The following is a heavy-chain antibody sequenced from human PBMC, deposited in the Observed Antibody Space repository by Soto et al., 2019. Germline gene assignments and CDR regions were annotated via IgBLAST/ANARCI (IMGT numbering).Heavy chain of an antibody. CDR2: IYYSGST. D-gene: IGHD3-22*01. CDR1: GGSISSGGYY. V-gene: IGHV4-31*03. J-gene: IGHJ4*02. CDR3: ARSYDSSGYYFDY. Sequence: PSETLSLTCTVSGGSISSGGYYWSWIRQHPGKGLEWIGYIYYSGSTYYNPSLKSRVTISVDTSKNQFSLKLSSVTAADTAVYYCARSYDSSGYYFDYWGQGTLVTVSS.